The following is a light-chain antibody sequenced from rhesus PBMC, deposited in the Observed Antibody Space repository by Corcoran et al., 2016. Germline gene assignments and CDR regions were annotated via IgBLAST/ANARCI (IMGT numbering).Light chain of an antibody. CDR3: QHGYGTPLT. V-gene: IGKV1-21*01. Sequence: DIQMTQSPSSLSASVGDKVTITCRASQGISTWLAWYQQQPGKALQLLIYKASSLQSGVPSRFRGIGTGTGFTLTISSLQPEDFATYYCQHGYGTPLTFGGGTKVEIK. CDR2: KAS. J-gene: IGKJ4*01. CDR1: QGISTW.